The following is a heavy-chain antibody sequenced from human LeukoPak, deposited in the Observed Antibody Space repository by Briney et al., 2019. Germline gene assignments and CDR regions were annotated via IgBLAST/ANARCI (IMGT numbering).Heavy chain of an antibody. Sequence: GGSLRLSCAASGFTFSDYYMSWIRQAPGKGLEWVSYISSSGSTIYYADSVKGRFTISRDNAKNSLYLQVNSLRAEDTAVYYCARGRYCSSTSCYTPKGDWFDPWGQGTLVTVSS. J-gene: IGHJ5*02. CDR3: ARGRYCSSTSCYTPKGDWFDP. CDR2: ISSSGSTI. D-gene: IGHD2-2*02. CDR1: GFTFSDYY. V-gene: IGHV3-11*04.